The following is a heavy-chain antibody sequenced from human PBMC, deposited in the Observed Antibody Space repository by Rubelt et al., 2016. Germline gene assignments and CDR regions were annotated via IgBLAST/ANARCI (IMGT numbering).Heavy chain of an antibody. CDR3: ARVSGTTNNWFDP. Sequence: LVQSGAEVKKPGSSVKVSCKASGGTFSSYAISWVRQAPGQGLEWMGRIIPILGIANYAQKFQGRVPITADKSTSAAYMALSSLRSDDTAVYYCARVSGTTNNWFDPWGQGTLVTVSS. CDR2: IIPILGIA. V-gene: IGHV1-69*04. J-gene: IGHJ5*02. D-gene: IGHD1-1*01. CDR1: GGTFSSYA.